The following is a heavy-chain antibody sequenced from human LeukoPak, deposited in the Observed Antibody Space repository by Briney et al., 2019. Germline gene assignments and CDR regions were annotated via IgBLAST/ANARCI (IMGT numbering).Heavy chain of an antibody. CDR1: GGSISTHY. J-gene: IGHJ3*02. Sequence: SETPSLTCTVSGGSISTHYWTWIRQPPGKGLEWIGYISYIGSTNYNPSLKSRVTISVDTSKNRFSLKLSSVTAADTAVYYCARDQTTVTKGFDIWGQGTVVTVSS. D-gene: IGHD4-17*01. CDR3: ARDQTTVTKGFDI. CDR2: ISYIGST. V-gene: IGHV4-59*11.